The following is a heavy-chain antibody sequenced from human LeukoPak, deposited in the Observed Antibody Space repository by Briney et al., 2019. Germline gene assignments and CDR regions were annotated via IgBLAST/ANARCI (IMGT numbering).Heavy chain of an antibody. CDR2: ISSSGSTI. D-gene: IGHD4-17*01. Sequence: GGSLRLSCAASGFTFSDYYMSWVRQAPGKGLEWVSYISSSGSTIHYADSVRGRFTISRDNAKKSLYLQMNSLRAEDTAVYYCARNAVVTVTTSRDWFDPWGQGTLVTVSS. CDR1: GFTFSDYY. V-gene: IGHV3-11*04. CDR3: ARNAVVTVTTSRDWFDP. J-gene: IGHJ5*02.